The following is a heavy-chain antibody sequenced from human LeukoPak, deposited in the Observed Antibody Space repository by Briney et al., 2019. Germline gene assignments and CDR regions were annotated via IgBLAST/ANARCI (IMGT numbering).Heavy chain of an antibody. Sequence: PGGSLRLSCAASGFTFSSYSMNWVRQAPGKGLEWVSYISSSSSTIYYADSVKGRFTISRDNAKNSLYLQMNSLRAEDTAVYYCARNPWFYCSSTSCYTPIYYFDYWGQGTLVTVSS. CDR3: ARNPWFYCSSTSCYTPIYYFDY. CDR2: ISSSSSTI. CDR1: GFTFSSYS. D-gene: IGHD2-2*02. J-gene: IGHJ4*02. V-gene: IGHV3-48*01.